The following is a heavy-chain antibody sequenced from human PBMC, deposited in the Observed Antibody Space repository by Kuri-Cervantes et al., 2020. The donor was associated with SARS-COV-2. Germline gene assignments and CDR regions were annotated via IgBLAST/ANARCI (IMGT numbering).Heavy chain of an antibody. CDR1: GGTFSSYA. Sequence: SVKVSCKASGGTFSSYAISWVRQAPGQGLEWMGGIIPILGIANYAQKFQGRVTITADKPTSTAYMELSSLRSEDTAVYYCARVAGSYYYYYGMDVWGQGTTVTVSS. J-gene: IGHJ6*02. V-gene: IGHV1-69*10. CDR3: ARVAGSYYYYYGMDV. CDR2: IIPILGIA. D-gene: IGHD2-15*01.